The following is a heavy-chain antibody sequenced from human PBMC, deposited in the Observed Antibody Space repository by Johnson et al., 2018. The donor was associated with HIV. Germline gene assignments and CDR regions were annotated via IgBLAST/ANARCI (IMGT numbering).Heavy chain of an antibody. V-gene: IGHV3-30*02. Sequence: QVQLVESGGGVVQPGGSLRLSCAASGFTFSSYGMHWVRQAPGKGLEWVAFIRYDGSNKYYADSVKGRFTISRDNSKNTLYLQMNSLRAEDTAVYYCARDNPSRRAAAFDIWGQGTMVTVSS. CDR3: ARDNPSRRAAAFDI. CDR2: IRYDGSNK. CDR1: GFTFSSYG. J-gene: IGHJ3*02. D-gene: IGHD1-14*01.